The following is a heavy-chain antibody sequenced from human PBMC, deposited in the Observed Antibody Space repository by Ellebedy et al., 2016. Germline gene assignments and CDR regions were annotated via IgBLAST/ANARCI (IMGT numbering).Heavy chain of an antibody. Sequence: SETLSLXXAVYGGSFSGYYWSWIRQPPGKGLEWIGEINHSGSTNYNPSLKSRVTISVDTSKNQFSLKLSSVTAADTAVYYCARGRPESIAAAGTFVFVDYWGQGTLVTVSS. CDR2: INHSGST. CDR3: ARGRPESIAAAGTFVFVDY. D-gene: IGHD6-13*01. V-gene: IGHV4-34*01. J-gene: IGHJ4*02. CDR1: GGSFSGYY.